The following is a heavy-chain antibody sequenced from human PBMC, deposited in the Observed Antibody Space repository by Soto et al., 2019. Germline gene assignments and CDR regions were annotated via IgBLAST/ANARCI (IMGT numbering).Heavy chain of an antibody. CDR1: GFTFSSYS. CDR3: ARSYDSSGYRSNWFDP. V-gene: IGHV3-21*01. J-gene: IGHJ5*02. Sequence: GGSLRLSCAASGFTFSSYSMNWVRQAPGKGLEWVSSISSSSSYIYYAASVKGRFTISRDNAKNSLYLQMNSLRAEDTAVYYCARSYDSSGYRSNWFDPWGQGTLVTVSS. D-gene: IGHD3-22*01. CDR2: ISSSSSYI.